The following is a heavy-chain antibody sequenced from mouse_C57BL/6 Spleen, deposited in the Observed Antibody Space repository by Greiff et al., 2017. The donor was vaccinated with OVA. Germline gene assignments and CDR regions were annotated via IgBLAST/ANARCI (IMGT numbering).Heavy chain of an antibody. CDR1: GYTFTDYN. J-gene: IGHJ1*03. D-gene: IGHD2-1*01. Sequence: VVKPGASVKIPCKASGYTFTDYNMDWVKQSHGKSLEWIGDINPNNGGTIYNQKFKGKATLTVDKSSSTAYMELRSLTSEDTAVYYCARVGLYYGNYAYWYFDVWGTGTPVTVAS. CDR2: INPNNGGT. V-gene: IGHV1-18*01. CDR3: ARVGLYYGNYAYWYFDV.